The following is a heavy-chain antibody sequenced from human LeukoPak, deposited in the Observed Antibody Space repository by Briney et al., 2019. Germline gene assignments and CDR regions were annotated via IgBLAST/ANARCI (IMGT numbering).Heavy chain of an antibody. V-gene: IGHV3-30*18. CDR3: AKESAPYYDYVWGSYRCDY. D-gene: IGHD3-16*02. CDR1: GFTFSSYG. CDR2: ISYDGSNK. Sequence: GGSLRLSCAASGFTFSSYGMHWVRQAPGKGLEWVAVISYDGSNKYYADSVKGRFTISRDNSKNTLYLQMNSLRAEDTAVYYCAKESAPYYDYVWGSYRCDYWGQGTLVTVSS. J-gene: IGHJ4*02.